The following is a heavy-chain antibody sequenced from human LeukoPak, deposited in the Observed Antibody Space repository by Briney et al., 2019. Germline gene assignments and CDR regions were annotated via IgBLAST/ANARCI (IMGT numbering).Heavy chain of an antibody. CDR2: IYSSGST. V-gene: IGHV4-59*12. CDR1: GGSISSYY. Sequence: PSETLSLTCTVSGGSISSYYWSWIRQPPGKGLEWSGYIYSSGSTNYNPSLKSRVTISVYTSKKQFSLKLGSVTAADTAVYYCARRYGSYYDFDYWGQGTLVTVSS. CDR3: ARRYGSYYDFDY. D-gene: IGHD1-26*01. J-gene: IGHJ4*02.